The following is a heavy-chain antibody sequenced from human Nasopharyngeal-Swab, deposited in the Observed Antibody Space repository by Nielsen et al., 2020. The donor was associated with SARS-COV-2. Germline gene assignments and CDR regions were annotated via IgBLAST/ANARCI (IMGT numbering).Heavy chain of an antibody. V-gene: IGHV3-33*01. J-gene: IGHJ4*02. CDR3: ASRYGDPNYFDY. Sequence: GESLKISCAASGFTFSSYGMHWVRQAPGKGLEWVAVIWFDGSNEYYADSVKGRFTISRDNSKNTLYLHMNSLRAEDTAVYYCASRYGDPNYFDYWGQGTLVTVSS. CDR2: IWFDGSNE. D-gene: IGHD4-17*01. CDR1: GFTFSSYG.